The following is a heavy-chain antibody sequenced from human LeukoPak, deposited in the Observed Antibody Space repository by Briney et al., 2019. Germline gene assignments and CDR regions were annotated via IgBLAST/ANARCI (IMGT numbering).Heavy chain of an antibody. V-gene: IGHV3-21*01. CDR2: ISGLSSYT. J-gene: IGHJ4*02. CDR1: GFTFSDYD. CDR3: GRAFPPLRTSSAGDL. D-gene: IGHD3-16*01. Sequence: GGSLRLSCSASGFTFSDYDMNWVRQAPGKGLEWVSSISGLSSYTYYGESVKGRFSISRDDAKNSLYLQMNSLGAEDTATYYCGRAFPPLRTSSAGDLWGQGILVTVSS.